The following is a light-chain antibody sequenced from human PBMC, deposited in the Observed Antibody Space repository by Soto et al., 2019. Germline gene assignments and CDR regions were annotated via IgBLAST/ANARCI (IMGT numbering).Light chain of an antibody. J-gene: IGKJ2*02. CDR2: AAS. Sequence: DIQMTQSPSSLSASVGDRVTITCRASQSISSYLNWYQQKPGKAPKLLIYAASSLQSGVPSRFSGSGSGTDFTLSISSLQTVDFSTYYCQQSYRTPRTFGQGTKLEIK. CDR1: QSISSY. CDR3: QQSYRTPRT. V-gene: IGKV1-39*01.